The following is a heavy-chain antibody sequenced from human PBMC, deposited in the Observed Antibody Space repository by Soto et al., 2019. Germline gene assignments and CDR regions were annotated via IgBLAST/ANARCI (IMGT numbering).Heavy chain of an antibody. J-gene: IGHJ4*02. Sequence: SVKVSCTVSGCTFSSYAISWVRQAPGQGIEWMGGIIPIFGTANCAQKFQGRVTITADKSTSTAYMELSSLRSEDTDVYYCASIAYSSGYNWGQGTLVTVSS. CDR2: IIPIFGTA. CDR3: ASIAYSSGYN. D-gene: IGHD6-19*01. V-gene: IGHV1-69*06. CDR1: GCTFSSYA.